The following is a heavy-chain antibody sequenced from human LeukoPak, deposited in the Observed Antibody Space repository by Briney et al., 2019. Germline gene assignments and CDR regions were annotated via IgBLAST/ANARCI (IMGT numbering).Heavy chain of an antibody. Sequence: GGSLRLSCAASGFTFSSYSMNWVRQAPGKGLEWISYITSSSSTIYYADSVKGRFTVSRDNAKNSLYLQLSSLRAEDTAVYYCAKWGRDIVVVPAAIIFDYWGQGTLVTVSS. CDR3: AKWGRDIVVVPAAIIFDY. CDR1: GFTFSSYS. V-gene: IGHV3-48*01. J-gene: IGHJ4*02. D-gene: IGHD2-2*02. CDR2: ITSSSSTI.